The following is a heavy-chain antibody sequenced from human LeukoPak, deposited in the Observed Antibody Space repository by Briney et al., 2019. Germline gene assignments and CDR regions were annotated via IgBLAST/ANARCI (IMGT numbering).Heavy chain of an antibody. D-gene: IGHD4-17*01. CDR2: TSGSGGST. J-gene: IGHJ4*02. Sequence: AVYLRFSCAASGFTFSSNARSWVRQAPGQGLEWVSATSGSGGSTYYAGSVKGRFTISRDNSKNTLYLQMNSLRAEDTGVYYCANDRDYGDYVGWGQGTLGTVSS. CDR3: ANDRDYGDYVG. V-gene: IGHV3-23*01. CDR1: GFTFSSNA.